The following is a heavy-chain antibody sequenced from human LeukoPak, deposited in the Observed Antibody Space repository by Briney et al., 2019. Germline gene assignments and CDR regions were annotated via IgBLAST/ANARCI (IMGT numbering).Heavy chain of an antibody. CDR1: GFTVSSDF. Sequence: PGGSLRLSCAASGFTVSSDFMSWVRQAPGKGLEWVSVIYSGQNTYYADSVKGRFTISRDNSKNTVYLQMNRLRVEATAVYYCARGLELTDPFGNWGQGTLVTVSS. D-gene: IGHD2-21*02. J-gene: IGHJ4*02. CDR2: IYSGQNT. V-gene: IGHV3-66*02. CDR3: ARGLELTDPFGN.